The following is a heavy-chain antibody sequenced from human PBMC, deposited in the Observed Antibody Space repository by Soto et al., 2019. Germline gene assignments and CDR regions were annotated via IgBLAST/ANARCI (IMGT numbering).Heavy chain of an antibody. V-gene: IGHV3-30*18. CDR2: TSYDGSKK. CDR1: GFTFSSYG. J-gene: IGHJ6*02. CDR3: AKEGRYCSSTRCLYYYYGMDV. D-gene: IGHD2-2*01. Sequence: QVQLVESGGGVVQPGRSLRLSCAASGFTFSSYGMHWVRQAPGKGLEWVALTSYDGSKKYYADSVKGRFTISRDNSKNTLYLQMNSLRAEDTAVYYCAKEGRYCSSTRCLYYYYGMDVWGQGTTVPVSS.